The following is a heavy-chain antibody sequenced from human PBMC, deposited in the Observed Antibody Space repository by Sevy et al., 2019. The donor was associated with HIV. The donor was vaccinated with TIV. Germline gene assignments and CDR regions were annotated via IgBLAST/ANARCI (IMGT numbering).Heavy chain of an antibody. Sequence: GGSLRLSCAASGFTVSSNYMSWVRQAPGKGLEWVSVIYSGGSTYYAYSVKGRFTISRDNSKNTLYLQMNSLRAEDTAVYYCARVRGRGVAGYLDYWGQGTLVTVSS. CDR1: GFTVSSNY. V-gene: IGHV3-53*01. CDR3: ARVRGRGVAGYLDY. D-gene: IGHD6-19*01. J-gene: IGHJ4*02. CDR2: IYSGGST.